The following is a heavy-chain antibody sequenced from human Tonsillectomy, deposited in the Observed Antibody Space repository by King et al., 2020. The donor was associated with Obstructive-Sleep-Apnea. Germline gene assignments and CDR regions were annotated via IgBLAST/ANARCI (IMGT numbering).Heavy chain of an antibody. CDR3: ARTFRGRRNDY. V-gene: IGHV3-23*04. CDR1: GFTVTSSV. D-gene: IGHD3-16*01. Sequence: VQLVESGGGLVQPGGSLRLSCAASGFTVTSSVMSWVRQAPGKGLEWVSAISDSGGSTYYADSVKGRFAISRDKSKNTLYLQMNSLRAEDTAVYYCARTFRGRRNDYWVQGTLVTVSS. J-gene: IGHJ4*02. CDR2: ISDSGGST.